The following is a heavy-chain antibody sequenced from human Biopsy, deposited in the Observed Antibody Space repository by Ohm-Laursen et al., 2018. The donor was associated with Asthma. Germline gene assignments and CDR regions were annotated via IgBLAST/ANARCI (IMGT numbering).Heavy chain of an antibody. CDR3: ASSGGNYGFYGMDV. CDR2: IIPIFDTP. V-gene: IGHV1-69*13. Sequence: VASVKVSCKASGGTFSNYPFTWVRQAPGQGLEWMGGIIPIFDTPNSAQKFQGRVTITADESTSTGYMELSSLRSEDTAVYYCASSGGNYGFYGMDVWGQGTMVTVSS. J-gene: IGHJ6*02. CDR1: GGTFSNYP. D-gene: IGHD4-11*01.